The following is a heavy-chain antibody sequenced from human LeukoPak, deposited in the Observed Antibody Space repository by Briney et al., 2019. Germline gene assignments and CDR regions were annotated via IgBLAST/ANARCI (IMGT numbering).Heavy chain of an antibody. V-gene: IGHV5-51*01. Sequence: GASLQISCKASGYSSTNYWIAWVRQLPGKGPEWMAIINPGDSDTRYSPSFQGQVTISADKSINTAYLQWSSLKASDAAIYYCARPDSTGYYTDWGQGTLVTVSS. J-gene: IGHJ4*02. CDR1: GYSSTNYW. CDR2: INPGDSDT. CDR3: ARPDSTGYYTD. D-gene: IGHD3-22*01.